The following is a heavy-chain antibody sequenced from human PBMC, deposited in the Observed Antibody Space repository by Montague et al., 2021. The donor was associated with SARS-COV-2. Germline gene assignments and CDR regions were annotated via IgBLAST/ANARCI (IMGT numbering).Heavy chain of an antibody. Sequence: ETLSLTCTVSGGSISSGDYYWSWIRQAPGKGLEWVSGISSGGNKHHADSMKGRFTISRDDSRNTLYLQMHSLRAEDTAMYYCAKNFPGQFYFDDWGQGTLVAVSS. V-gene: IGHV3-53*01. D-gene: IGHD2/OR15-2a*01. J-gene: IGHJ4*02. CDR3: AKNFPGQFYFDD. CDR1: GGSISSGDYY. CDR2: ISSGGNK.